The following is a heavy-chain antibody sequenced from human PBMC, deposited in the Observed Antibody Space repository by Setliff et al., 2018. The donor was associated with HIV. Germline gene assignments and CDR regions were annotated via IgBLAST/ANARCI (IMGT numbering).Heavy chain of an antibody. CDR3: ARVRTLDTPVDAFDI. V-gene: IGHV1-2*02. CDR2: ISPDNGNR. Sequence: ASVKVSCKASGYTFTGYYMHWVRQAPGQGLEWMGWISPDNGNRRILRRFQGRVTMTRDTSINTAYMELNSLRSDDTAVYYCARVRTLDTPVDAFDIWGQGTMVTVSS. D-gene: IGHD2-15*01. J-gene: IGHJ3*02. CDR1: GYTFTGYY.